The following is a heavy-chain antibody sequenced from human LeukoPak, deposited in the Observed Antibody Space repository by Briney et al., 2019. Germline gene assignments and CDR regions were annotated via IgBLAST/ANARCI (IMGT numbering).Heavy chain of an antibody. Sequence: GGSLRLSCAASGFTFISYSMNGVRQAPGKGLEWVSSISSSSSYIYYADSVKGRFAISRDNAKNSLYLQMNSLRAEDTAVYYCARDGSGWNDAFDIWGQGTMVTVSS. CDR3: ARDGSGWNDAFDI. J-gene: IGHJ3*02. D-gene: IGHD6-19*01. CDR1: GFTFISYS. CDR2: ISSSSSYI. V-gene: IGHV3-21*01.